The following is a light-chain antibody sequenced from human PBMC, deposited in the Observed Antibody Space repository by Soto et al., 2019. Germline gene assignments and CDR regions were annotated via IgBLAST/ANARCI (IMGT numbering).Light chain of an antibody. Sequence: DIQITQSPSSVSASVGDIVTITCRASQSINSHLNWYQQKPGKAPKLLIYDASNLETGVPSRFSGSGSGTDFTFTISSLQPEDIATYYCQQYDNLPLTFGGGTNVAIK. CDR3: QQYDNLPLT. CDR1: QSINSH. CDR2: DAS. V-gene: IGKV1-33*01. J-gene: IGKJ4*01.